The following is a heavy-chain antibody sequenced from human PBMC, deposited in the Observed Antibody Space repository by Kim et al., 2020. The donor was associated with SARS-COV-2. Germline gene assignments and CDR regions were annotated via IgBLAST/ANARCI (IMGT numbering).Heavy chain of an antibody. V-gene: IGHV3-23*01. CDR3: AKALLLGAYDSSGLQFDY. Sequence: GGSLRLSCAASGFTFSSYAMSWVRQAPGKGLEWVSAISGSGGSTYYADSVKGRFTISRDNSKNTLYLQMNSLRAEDTAVYYCAKALLLGAYDSSGLQFDYWGQGTLVTVSS. D-gene: IGHD3-22*01. CDR1: GFTFSSYA. J-gene: IGHJ4*02. CDR2: ISGSGGST.